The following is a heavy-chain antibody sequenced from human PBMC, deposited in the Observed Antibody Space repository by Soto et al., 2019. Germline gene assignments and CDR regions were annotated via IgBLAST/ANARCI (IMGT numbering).Heavy chain of an antibody. V-gene: IGHV4-59*08. J-gene: IGHJ3*02. Sequence: QVQLQESGPGLVKPSETLSLTCTVSGGSISSYYWSWIRQPPGQGLEWIGYIFYNGSTDYNPSPSCRFAVSVDTSKTPFAPKLSSVTAANTAVYYCARRYGRAFDIWGQATMVTVSS. CDR2: IFYNGST. CDR1: GGSISSYY. CDR3: ARRYGRAFDI. D-gene: IGHD4-17*01.